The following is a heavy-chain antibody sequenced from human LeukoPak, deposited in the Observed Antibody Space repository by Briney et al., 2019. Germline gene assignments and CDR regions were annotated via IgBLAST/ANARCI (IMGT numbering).Heavy chain of an antibody. CDR3: ARVSSEGSGSYYNPLDY. V-gene: IGHV3-21*04. J-gene: IGHJ4*02. Sequence: AGGSLRLSCAASGFSFSSYNMNWVRLTPGKGLEWVSSITSSSTYTFYADSVKGRFTISRDNAKNSLYLQMNSLRAEDTALYHCARVSSEGSGSYYNPLDYWGQGTLVTVSS. D-gene: IGHD3-10*01. CDR2: ITSSSTYT. CDR1: GFSFSSYN.